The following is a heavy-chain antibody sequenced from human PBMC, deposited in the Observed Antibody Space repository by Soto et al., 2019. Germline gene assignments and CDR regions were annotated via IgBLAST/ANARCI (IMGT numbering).Heavy chain of an antibody. J-gene: IGHJ4*02. D-gene: IGHD2-2*01. CDR3: ARALYQLLWNFDY. Sequence: QVQLVESGGGVVQPGRSLRLSCAASGFTFSSYGMHWVRQAPGNGLEWVAVIWYDGSNKYYADSVKGRFTISRDNSKNTLYLQMNSLRAEDTAVYYCARALYQLLWNFDYWGQGTLVTVSS. CDR2: IWYDGSNK. V-gene: IGHV3-33*01. CDR1: GFTFSSYG.